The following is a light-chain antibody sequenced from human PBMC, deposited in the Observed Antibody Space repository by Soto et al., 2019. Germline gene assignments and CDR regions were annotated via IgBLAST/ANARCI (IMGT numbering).Light chain of an antibody. CDR2: DVS. Sequence: QSVLTQPRSVSGSPGQSVTISCTGTSSDVGGYNYVSWYQQHPGKAPKLMIYDVSNRPSGVSNRFSGSKSGNTASLTISGLQAEDEADYYCSSYTSSSTLWVFGGGTKVTVL. CDR3: SSYTSSSTLWV. CDR1: SSDVGGYNY. V-gene: IGLV2-14*01. J-gene: IGLJ3*02.